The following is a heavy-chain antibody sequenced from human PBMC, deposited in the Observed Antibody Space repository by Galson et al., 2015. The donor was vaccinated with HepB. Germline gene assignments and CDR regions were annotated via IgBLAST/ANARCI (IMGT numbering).Heavy chain of an antibody. CDR2: TYYRSKWYY. J-gene: IGHJ5*02. CDR1: GDSVSSNSAA. CDR3: ARNVYYDTSGYYYKPGWVDP. Sequence: CAISGDSVSSNSAAWNWIRQSPSRGLEWLGRTYYRSKWYYDYAVSVRSRITINPDISRNQFSLQWYSVTPEDTAVYYCARNVYYDTSGYYYKPGWVDPWGQGTLVTVSS. V-gene: IGHV6-1*01. D-gene: IGHD3-22*01.